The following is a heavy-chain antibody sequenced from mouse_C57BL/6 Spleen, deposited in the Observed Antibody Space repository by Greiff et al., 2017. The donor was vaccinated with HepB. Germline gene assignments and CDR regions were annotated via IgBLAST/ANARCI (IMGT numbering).Heavy chain of an antibody. CDR1: GYAFSSSW. Sequence: VKLVESGPELVKPGASVKISCKASGYAFSSSWMNWVKQRPGKGLEWIGRIYPGDGDTNYNGKFKGKATLTADKSSSTAYMQLSSLTSEDSAVYFCAREGLPYYAMDYWGQGTSVTVSS. CDR3: AREGLPYYAMDY. CDR2: IYPGDGDT. V-gene: IGHV1-82*01. J-gene: IGHJ4*01. D-gene: IGHD3-1*01.